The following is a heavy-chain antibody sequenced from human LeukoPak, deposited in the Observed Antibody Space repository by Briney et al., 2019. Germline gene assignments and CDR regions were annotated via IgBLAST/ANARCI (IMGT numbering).Heavy chain of an antibody. CDR3: ARPQDYYDSSGYYFDY. CDR2: IYYSGRT. V-gene: IGHV4-39*07. J-gene: IGHJ4*02. D-gene: IGHD3-22*01. CDR1: GGSISSSSYY. Sequence: SETLSLTCTVSGGSISSSSYYWGWIRQPPGKRLEWIGSIYYSGRTYYNPSLKSRVTISVDTSKNQFSLKLSSVTAADTAVYYCARPQDYYDSSGYYFDYWGQGTLVTVSS.